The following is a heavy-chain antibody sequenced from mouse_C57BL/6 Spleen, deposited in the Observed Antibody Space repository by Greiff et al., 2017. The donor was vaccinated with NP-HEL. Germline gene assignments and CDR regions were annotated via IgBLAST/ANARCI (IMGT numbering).Heavy chain of an antibody. CDR2: ISSGSSTI. J-gene: IGHJ1*03. CDR3: ARRAYYYGTGYFDV. CDR1: GFTFSDYG. D-gene: IGHD1-1*01. V-gene: IGHV5-17*01. Sequence: EVKLVESGGGLVKPGGSLKLSCAASGFTFSDYGMHWVRQAPEKGLEWVAYISSGSSTIYDADTVKGRLTIARDNAKNTLFLQMTSLRSEDTAMYYCARRAYYYGTGYFDVWGTGTTVTVSS.